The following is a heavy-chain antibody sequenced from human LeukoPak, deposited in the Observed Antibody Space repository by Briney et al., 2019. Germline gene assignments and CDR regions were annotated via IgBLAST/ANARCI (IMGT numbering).Heavy chain of an antibody. CDR1: GGSISSSSYY. V-gene: IGHV4-39*07. J-gene: IGHJ6*03. CDR2: IYYSGST. D-gene: IGHD6-13*01. Sequence: KSPETLSLTCTVSGGSISSSSYYWGWIRQPPGKGLEWIGSIYYSGSTYYNPSLKSRVTISVDTSKNQFSLKLSSVTAADTAVYYCARGGEQQLRYYYMDVWGKGTTVTVSS. CDR3: ARGGEQQLRYYYMDV.